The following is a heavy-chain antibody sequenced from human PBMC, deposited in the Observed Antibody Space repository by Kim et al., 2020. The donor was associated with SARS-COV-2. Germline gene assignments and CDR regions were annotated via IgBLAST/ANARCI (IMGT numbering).Heavy chain of an antibody. CDR2: GST. V-gene: IGHV4-59*09. CDR3: ARGWVTLGY. J-gene: IGHJ4*02. D-gene: IGHD3-16*01. Sequence: GSTHYNPSRKSRVTISVDTSKNQFSLKLSSVTAADTAVYYCARGWVTLGYWGQGTLVTVSS.